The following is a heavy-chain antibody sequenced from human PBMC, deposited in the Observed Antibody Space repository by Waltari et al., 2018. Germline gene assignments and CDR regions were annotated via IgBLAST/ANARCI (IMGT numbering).Heavy chain of an antibody. J-gene: IGHJ4*02. V-gene: IGHV3-15*01. CDR3: ATEGLIYTSLDIYDF. CDR1: GFIFKDAW. D-gene: IGHD2-2*03. CDR2: IKTKAEGETT. Sequence: EVRLVESGGGLVKPGGSLRLSCAASGFIFKDAWMSWVRQAPGKGLECVGRIKTKAEGETTDYAGPVKGRFTISRDDAANNLFLQMNSLKIDDTAVYYCATEGLIYTSLDIYDFWGQGSLVAVSS.